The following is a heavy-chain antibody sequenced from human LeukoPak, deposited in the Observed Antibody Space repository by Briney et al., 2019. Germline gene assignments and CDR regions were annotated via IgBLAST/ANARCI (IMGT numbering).Heavy chain of an antibody. V-gene: IGHV1-69*04. J-gene: IGHJ3*02. D-gene: IGHD4-11*01. Sequence: GASVKVSCKASGGTFSSYAISWVRQAPGQGLEWMGRIIPILGIANYAQKFQGRVTITTDESTSTAYMELSSLRSEDTAVYYCATDYTTMVDAFDIWGQGTMVTVSS. CDR3: ATDYTTMVDAFDI. CDR1: GGTFSSYA. CDR2: IIPILGIA.